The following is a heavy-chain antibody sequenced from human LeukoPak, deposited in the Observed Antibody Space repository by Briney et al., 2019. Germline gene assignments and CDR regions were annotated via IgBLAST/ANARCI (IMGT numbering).Heavy chain of an antibody. Sequence: GGSLRLSCAASGFTFSTYWMHWVRRAPGKGLVWVSRINSDGSSTNYADSVKGRFTISRDNAKNTLYLQMNSLRAEDTAVYYCVRALMGTEDYWGQGTLVAVSS. V-gene: IGHV3-74*01. CDR3: VRALMGTEDY. J-gene: IGHJ4*02. CDR1: GFTFSTYW. D-gene: IGHD2-8*01. CDR2: INSDGSST.